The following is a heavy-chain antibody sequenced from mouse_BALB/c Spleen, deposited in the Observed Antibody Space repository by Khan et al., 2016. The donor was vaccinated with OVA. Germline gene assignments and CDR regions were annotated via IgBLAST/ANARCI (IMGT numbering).Heavy chain of an antibody. CDR2: INPHIGET. D-gene: IGHD1-1*01. CDR1: GYSFTGYF. Sequence: VQLKESGPELVKPGASVKISCKASGYSFTGYFMNWVMQSHGKSLEWIGRINPHIGETLYNQKFKGKATLTVDESSRTAHMELRSLASEDSAVYYCARKNGCDFDYWGQGTTLTVSS. V-gene: IGHV1-20*02. CDR3: ARKNGCDFDY. J-gene: IGHJ2*01.